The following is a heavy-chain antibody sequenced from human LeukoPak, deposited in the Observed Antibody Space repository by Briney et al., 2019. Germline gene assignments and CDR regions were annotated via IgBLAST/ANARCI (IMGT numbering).Heavy chain of an antibody. J-gene: IGHJ3*01. CDR1: GFTFSDAW. V-gene: IGHV3-15*01. CDR2: IKSRTDGGTT. D-gene: IGHD6-6*01. Sequence: GGSLRLSCAVSGFTFSDAWMGWVRQAPGKGLEWVGRIKSRTDGGTTDYAAPVEGRFTVSRDDSRNTLYLQMNSLKTEDTAIYYCITDGPYSSVWGQGTMVTVSS. CDR3: ITDGPYSSV.